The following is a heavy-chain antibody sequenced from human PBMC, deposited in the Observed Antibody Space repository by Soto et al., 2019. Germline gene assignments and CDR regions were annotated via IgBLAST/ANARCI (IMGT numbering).Heavy chain of an antibody. Sequence: SETLSLTCTVSGGSISSSSYYWGWIRQPPGKGLEWIGSIYYSGSTYYNPSLKSRVTISVDTSKNQFSLKLSSVTAADTAVYYCARLRNYYDSSGYYFDYWGQGTLVTVSS. D-gene: IGHD3-22*01. CDR2: IYYSGST. CDR1: GGSISSSSYY. J-gene: IGHJ4*02. CDR3: ARLRNYYDSSGYYFDY. V-gene: IGHV4-39*01.